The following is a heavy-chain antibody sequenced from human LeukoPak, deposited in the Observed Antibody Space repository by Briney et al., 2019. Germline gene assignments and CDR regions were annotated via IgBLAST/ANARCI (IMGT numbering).Heavy chain of an antibody. CDR1: GFTFTVYY. V-gene: IGHV1-2*02. CDR3: ARWDSDYYYYYSLDV. J-gene: IGHJ6*02. CDR2: MNPNSGDT. D-gene: IGHD1-26*01. Sequence: ASVKVSCKASGFTFTVYYTHWMRQAPGQGLEWMGWMNPNSGDTLYAPKFQGRVTMTRDTSLSTAYVELHRLTSDDSAIYYCARWDSDYYYYYSLDVWGQGTAVTVSS.